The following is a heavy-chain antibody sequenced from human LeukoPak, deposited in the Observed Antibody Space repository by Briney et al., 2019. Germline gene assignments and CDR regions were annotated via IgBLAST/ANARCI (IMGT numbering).Heavy chain of an antibody. CDR3: TRDSGTYNWLDP. J-gene: IGHJ5*02. V-gene: IGHV3-73*01. CDR2: IDKEKNSYATAS. CDR1: GFTFSGSA. D-gene: IGHD1-26*01. Sequence: GGSLKLSCAASGFTFSGSAIHWVRQSFGKGLEWIGHIDKEKNSYATASAYAVSVEGRFTVSRDDSKNMAFLQMSGLKTEDTTLYFCTRDSGTYNWLDPWGQGTLVTVSS.